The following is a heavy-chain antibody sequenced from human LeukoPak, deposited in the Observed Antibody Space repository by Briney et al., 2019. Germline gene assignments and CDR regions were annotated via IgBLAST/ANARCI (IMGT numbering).Heavy chain of an antibody. CDR2: ISGSGGST. CDR1: GFTFSSYA. V-gene: IGHV3-23*01. CDR3: AKVSIVGEPAADYFDY. J-gene: IGHJ4*02. Sequence: GGSLRLSCAASGFTFSSYAMSWVRQAPGKGLEWVSAISGSGGSTYYADSVKGRFTISRDNSKNTLYLQMNSLRAEDTAVYYCAKVSIVGEPAADYFDYWGQGTLVTVSS. D-gene: IGHD2-2*01.